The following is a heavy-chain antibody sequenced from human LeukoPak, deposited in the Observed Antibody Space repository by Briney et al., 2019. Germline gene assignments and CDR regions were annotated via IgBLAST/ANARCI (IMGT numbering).Heavy chain of an antibody. D-gene: IGHD3-10*01. CDR1: GFTLSNYA. J-gene: IGHJ4*02. V-gene: IGHV3-23*01. Sequence: GGSPRLSCAASGFTLSNYAMTWVRQAPGKGLEWVSSITGSGALTYYADSVKGRFTISKDNAMDTLFLQMNSLRADDTAVYYCAKDRVDGSGSQFDSWGQGSLVTVSS. CDR3: AKDRVDGSGSQFDS. CDR2: ITGSGALT.